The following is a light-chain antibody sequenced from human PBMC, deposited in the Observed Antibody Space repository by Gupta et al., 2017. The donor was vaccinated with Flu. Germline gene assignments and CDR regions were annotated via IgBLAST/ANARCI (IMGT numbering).Light chain of an antibody. CDR2: GSS. Sequence: EIVLTQSPGTLSLSPGERATLSCRASQSVSSSYLACYQQKPGQAPRLLISGSSSRATGIPDRFSGSVSGTDFTLTISRLEPEDFTVYYCQQYGSSPRTFGQGTKVEIK. CDR1: QSVSSSY. J-gene: IGKJ1*01. CDR3: QQYGSSPRT. V-gene: IGKV3-20*01.